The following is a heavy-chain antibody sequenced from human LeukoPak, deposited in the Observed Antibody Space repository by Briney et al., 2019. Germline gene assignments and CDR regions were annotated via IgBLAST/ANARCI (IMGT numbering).Heavy chain of an antibody. CDR3: ARDMGSRGWYPWAFDI. Sequence: SETLSLTCTVSGGSISSSSYYWGWIRQPPGKGLEWIGSIYYSGSTYYNPSLKSRVTISVDTSKNQFSLKLSSVTAADTAVYYCARDMGSRGWYPWAFDIWGQGTMVTVSS. D-gene: IGHD6-19*01. V-gene: IGHV4-39*07. J-gene: IGHJ3*02. CDR2: IYYSGST. CDR1: GGSISSSSYY.